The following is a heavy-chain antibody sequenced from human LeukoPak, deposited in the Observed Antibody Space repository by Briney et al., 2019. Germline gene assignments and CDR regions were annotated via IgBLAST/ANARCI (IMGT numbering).Heavy chain of an antibody. Sequence: ASVKVSCKASGGTFGSYAISWVRQAPGQGLEWMGGIIPIFGTANYAQKFQGRVTITADKSTSTAYMELSSLRSEDTAVYYCARDEGFTTGTLFNWFDPWGQGTLVTVSS. CDR1: GGTFGSYA. CDR2: IIPIFGTA. D-gene: IGHD1-1*01. V-gene: IGHV1-69*06. J-gene: IGHJ5*02. CDR3: ARDEGFTTGTLFNWFDP.